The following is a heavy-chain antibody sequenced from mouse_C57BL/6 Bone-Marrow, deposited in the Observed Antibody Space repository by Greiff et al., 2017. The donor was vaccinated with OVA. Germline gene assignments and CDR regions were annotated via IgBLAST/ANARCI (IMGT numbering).Heavy chain of an antibody. CDR3: TRTGTEGTFDY. V-gene: IGHV1-15*01. D-gene: IGHD4-1*01. CDR1: GYTFTDYE. Sequence: VQRVESGAELVRPGASVTLSCKASGYTFTDYEMHWVKQTPVHGLEWIGAIDPETGGTAYNQKFKGKAILTADKSSSTAYMELRSLTSEDSAVYYCTRTGTEGTFDYWGQGTTLTVSS. CDR2: IDPETGGT. J-gene: IGHJ2*01.